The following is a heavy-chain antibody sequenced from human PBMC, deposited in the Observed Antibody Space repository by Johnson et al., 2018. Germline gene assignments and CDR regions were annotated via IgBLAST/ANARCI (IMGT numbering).Heavy chain of an antibody. CDR3: ARMGSDDAFDI. J-gene: IGHJ3*02. CDR2: LSYDGINK. Sequence: QVQLVESGGGVVQAGRSLRLSCAASGFTFSSYTMHWVRPAPGKGLEGVAVLSYDGINKYYPDSVKGQFTISRDNSKNTLYLQMTSLRAEDTAVSYWARMGSDDAFDIWGQGTMVTVSS. D-gene: IGHD2-15*01. CDR1: GFTFSSYT. V-gene: IGHV3-30*04.